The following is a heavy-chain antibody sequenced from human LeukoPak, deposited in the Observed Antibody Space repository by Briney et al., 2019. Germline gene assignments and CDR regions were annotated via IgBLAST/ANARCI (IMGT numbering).Heavy chain of an antibody. D-gene: IGHD3-10*01. CDR1: GFTFSRFW. CDR2: IDQSGGRN. J-gene: IGHJ3*02. V-gene: IGHV3-7*05. Sequence: PGGSLRLSCAASGFTFSRFWMNWVRQAPGRGLEWVANIDQSGGRNNYVDSVKGRFTISRDNAKNSLFLEMSSLRADDTAVYYCAKVSMVRGQEGAFDIWGQGTMVTVSS. CDR3: AKVSMVRGQEGAFDI.